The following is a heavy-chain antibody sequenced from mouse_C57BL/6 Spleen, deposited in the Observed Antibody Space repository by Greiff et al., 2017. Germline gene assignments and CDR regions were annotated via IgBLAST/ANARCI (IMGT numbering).Heavy chain of an antibody. D-gene: IGHD2-4*01. Sequence: VQLQQSGPELVKPGASVKMSCKASGYTFTDYNMHWVKQSHGKSLEWIGYINPNNGGTSYNQKFKGKATLTVNKSSSTAYMELRSLTSEDSAVYYCESDGLRSWFAYWGQGTLVTVSA. J-gene: IGHJ3*01. V-gene: IGHV1-22*01. CDR3: ESDGLRSWFAY. CDR2: INPNNGGT. CDR1: GYTFTDYN.